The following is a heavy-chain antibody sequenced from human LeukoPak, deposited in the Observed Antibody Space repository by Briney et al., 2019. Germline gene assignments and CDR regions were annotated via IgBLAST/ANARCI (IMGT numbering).Heavy chain of an antibody. CDR3: ARVSSRGYSYGYGGTFDY. CDR1: GYTFTGYY. Sequence: ASVKVSCKASGYTFTGYYIHWVRQAPGQGLEWMGWINPNSGGTNYAQKFQGRVTMTRDTSISTVYMELSRLRSDDTAVYYCARVSSRGYSYGYGGTFDYWGQGTRVTVSS. D-gene: IGHD5-18*01. CDR2: INPNSGGT. J-gene: IGHJ4*02. V-gene: IGHV1-2*02.